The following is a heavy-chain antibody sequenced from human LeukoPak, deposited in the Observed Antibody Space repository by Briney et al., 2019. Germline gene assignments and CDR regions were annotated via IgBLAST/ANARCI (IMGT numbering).Heavy chain of an antibody. Sequence: GGSLRLSCAVSGFTFSSYWMHWVRQGPGKGLVWVSRINSDGSSTNYADSVKGRFTISRDNAKNTLYLQMNSLRGEDTAVYYCARVKGGSYYGTSEGFDYWGQGTLVTVSS. CDR1: GFTFSSYW. CDR3: ARVKGGSYYGTSEGFDY. J-gene: IGHJ4*02. D-gene: IGHD1-26*01. CDR2: INSDGSST. V-gene: IGHV3-74*01.